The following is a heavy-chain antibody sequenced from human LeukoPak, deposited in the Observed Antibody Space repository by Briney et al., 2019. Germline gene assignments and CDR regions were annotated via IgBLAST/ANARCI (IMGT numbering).Heavy chain of an antibody. CDR2: ISYASSTI. V-gene: IGHV3-48*01. D-gene: IGHD1-26*01. CDR1: GFIFSTYS. Sequence: GGSLRLSCAASGFIFSTYSMNWVRQAPGKGLEWVSYISYASSTIYYADSVKGRFTISRDNAKNSLYLQMNSLRAEDTAVYYCARDKIVGATHFDYWGQGTLVTVSS. CDR3: ARDKIVGATHFDY. J-gene: IGHJ4*02.